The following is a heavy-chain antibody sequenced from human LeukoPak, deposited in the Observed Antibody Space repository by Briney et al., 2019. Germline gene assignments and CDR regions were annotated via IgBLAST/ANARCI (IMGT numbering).Heavy chain of an antibody. CDR1: GYTFTSYG. V-gene: IGHV1-8*02. J-gene: IGHJ6*03. CDR2: MNPNSGNT. D-gene: IGHD2-2*01. CDR3: ARVGMTKYQRPPYYYMDV. Sequence: ASVKVSCKASGYTFTSYGISWVRQATGQGLEWMGWMNPNSGNTGYAQKFQGRVTMTRNTSISTAYMELSSLRSEDTAVYYCARVGMTKYQRPPYYYMDVWGKGTTVTISS.